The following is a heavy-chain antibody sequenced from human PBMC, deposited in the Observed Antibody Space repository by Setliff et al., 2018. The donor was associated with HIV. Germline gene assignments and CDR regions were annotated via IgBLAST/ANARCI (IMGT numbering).Heavy chain of an antibody. CDR3: ARDRADDQYNGLDV. J-gene: IGHJ3*01. D-gene: IGHD3-10*01. CDR2: FDPEDDET. CDR1: GYTLTELS. Sequence: ASVKVSCKVSGYTLTELSIHWVRQAPGKGLEWMGGFDPEDDETIYAQKFQGRVTMTEDTSTDTAYMELNSLTSEDTAVYYCARDRADDQYNGLDVWGQGTMVTVSS. V-gene: IGHV1-24*01.